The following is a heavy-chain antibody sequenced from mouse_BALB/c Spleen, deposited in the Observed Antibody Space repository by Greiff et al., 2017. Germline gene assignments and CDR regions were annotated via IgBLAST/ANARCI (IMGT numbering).Heavy chain of an antibody. CDR3: ARDGGGFYFDY. Sequence: EVKLVESGGGLVKPGGSLKLSCAASGFTFSDYYMYWVRQTPEKRLEWVATISDGGSYTYYPDSVKGRFTISRDNAKNNLYLQMSSLKSEDTAMYYCARDGGGFYFDYWGQGTTLTVSS. D-gene: IGHD1-1*02. J-gene: IGHJ2*01. V-gene: IGHV5-4*02. CDR1: GFTFSDYY. CDR2: ISDGGSYT.